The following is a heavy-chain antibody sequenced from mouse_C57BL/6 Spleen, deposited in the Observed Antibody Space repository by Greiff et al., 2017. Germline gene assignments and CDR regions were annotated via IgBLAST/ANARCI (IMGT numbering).Heavy chain of an antibody. CDR1: GFTFSSYA. CDR2: ISDGGSYT. J-gene: IGHJ2*01. D-gene: IGHD2-3*01. Sequence: EVKVVESGGGLVKPGGSLKLSCAASGFTFSSYAMAWVRQTPEKRLEWVATISDGGSYTYYPDNVKGRFTISRDNAKNNLYLQMSHLTSEDTAMYYCARDRDGYYPPFDYWGQGTTLTVSS. V-gene: IGHV5-4*01. CDR3: ARDRDGYYPPFDY.